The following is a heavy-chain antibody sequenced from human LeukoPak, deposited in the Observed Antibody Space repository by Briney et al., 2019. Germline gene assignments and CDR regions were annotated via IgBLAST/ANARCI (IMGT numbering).Heavy chain of an antibody. CDR3: ARRSSGSPPYYFGY. J-gene: IGHJ4*02. Sequence: GGSLRLSCAASGFTFSSYSMNWVRQAPGKGLEWVSYISSSSSTIYYADSVKGRFTISRDNAKNTLYPQMNSLRAEDTAVYYCARRSSGSPPYYFGYWGQGTLVTVSS. CDR2: ISSSSSTI. V-gene: IGHV3-48*04. CDR1: GFTFSSYS. D-gene: IGHD1-26*01.